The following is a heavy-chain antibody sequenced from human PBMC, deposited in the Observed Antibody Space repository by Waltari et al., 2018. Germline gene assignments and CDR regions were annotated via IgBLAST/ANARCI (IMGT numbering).Heavy chain of an antibody. CDR1: RGTSKSHA. Sequence: QVLVVQSGAEVQKPGFSVKGACKAPRGTSKSHAFCWVRQVSGQGLEWLGGITPLYGATFYSPKFERRVIMAADTLSGTIYMDVAGLTTEDTAVYYCARELGGEAPLAFWGQGTLVSVS. V-gene: IGHV1-69*14. CDR3: ARELGGEAPLAF. D-gene: IGHD6-6*01. J-gene: IGHJ4*02. CDR2: ITPLYGAT.